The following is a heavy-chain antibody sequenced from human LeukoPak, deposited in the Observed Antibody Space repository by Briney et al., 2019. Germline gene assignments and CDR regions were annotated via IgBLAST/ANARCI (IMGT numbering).Heavy chain of an antibody. CDR1: GFTFDDYA. Sequence: PGRSLRLSCAASGFTFDDYAMHWVRQVPGKGLEWVSAISGSGGSTYYADSVKGRFTISRDNSKNTLYLQMNSLRAEDTAVYYCAKVHLRWLSLYYFDYWGQGTLVTVSS. V-gene: IGHV3-23*01. CDR3: AKVHLRWLSLYYFDY. J-gene: IGHJ4*02. D-gene: IGHD3-22*01. CDR2: ISGSGGST.